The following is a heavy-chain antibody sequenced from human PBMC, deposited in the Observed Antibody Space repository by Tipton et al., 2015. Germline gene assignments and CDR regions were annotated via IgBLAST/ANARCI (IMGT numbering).Heavy chain of an antibody. CDR3: SKAVGERLVGPSGGAGLDD. D-gene: IGHD1-26*01. J-gene: IGHJ4*02. V-gene: IGHV3-21*04. CDR1: GFTFNGYS. Sequence: SLRLSCAASGFTFNGYSMNWARQTPGKGLEWVSSISSSSRYIYYADSVRGRFTISRDNSKNTLCLQMNSLRAEDTAVYYCSKAVGERLVGPSGGAGLDDWGQGTLVTVSS. CDR2: ISSSSRYI.